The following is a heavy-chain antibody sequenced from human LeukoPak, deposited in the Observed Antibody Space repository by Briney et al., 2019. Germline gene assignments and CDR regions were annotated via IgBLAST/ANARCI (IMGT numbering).Heavy chain of an antibody. CDR2: IWYDGSNK. Sequence: GGSLRLSCAASGFTFSSYGMHWVRQAPGKGLERVAVIWYDGSNKYYADSVKGRFTISRDNSKNTLYLQMNSLRAEDTAVYSCARDDLYQYYGMDVWGQGTTVTVSS. D-gene: IGHD2-2*01. CDR3: ARDDLYQYYGMDV. V-gene: IGHV3-33*01. CDR1: GFTFSSYG. J-gene: IGHJ6*02.